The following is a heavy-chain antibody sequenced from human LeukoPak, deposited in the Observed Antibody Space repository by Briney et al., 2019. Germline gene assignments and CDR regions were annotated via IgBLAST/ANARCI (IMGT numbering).Heavy chain of an antibody. Sequence: PGGSLRLSCAASGFTVSSNYMSWVRQAPGKGLEWVSVICSGGSTYYADSVKGRFTISRDNSKNTLYLQMNSLRAEDTAVYYCARELYGSGSSRPHYYYYYYMDVWGKGTTVTVSS. D-gene: IGHD3-10*01. CDR1: GFTVSSNY. CDR2: ICSGGST. J-gene: IGHJ6*03. CDR3: ARELYGSGSSRPHYYYYYYMDV. V-gene: IGHV3-53*01.